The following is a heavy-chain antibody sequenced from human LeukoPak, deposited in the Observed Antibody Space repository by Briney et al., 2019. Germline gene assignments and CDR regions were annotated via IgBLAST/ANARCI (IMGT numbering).Heavy chain of an antibody. Sequence: SQTLSLTCAISGDSVSSNSVGWHWVRQSQSRGLEWLGRTYYRSKWYNDYGASVKSRITINSDTSKNQFSLQLSSVTPEETAVYFCTRNKYYGSDYWGQGTLVTVSS. CDR2: TYYRSKWYN. D-gene: IGHD4-17*01. CDR3: TRNKYYGSDY. CDR1: GDSVSSNSVG. J-gene: IGHJ4*02. V-gene: IGHV6-1*01.